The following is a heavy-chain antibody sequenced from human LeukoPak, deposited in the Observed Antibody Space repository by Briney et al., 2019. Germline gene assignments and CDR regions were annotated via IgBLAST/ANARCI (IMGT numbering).Heavy chain of an antibody. CDR3: AREAVAVGGRWWFDP. CDR2: IDIAGGT. V-gene: IGHV3-13*01. CDR1: GFTFISYD. J-gene: IGHJ5*02. D-gene: IGHD6-13*01. Sequence: PGGSLRLSCAASGFTFISYDMHWVRQATGRGLEWVSGIDIAGGTYYPDSVKGRFTISRENAKNSLYLQMNSLTAGDTAVYYCAREAVAVGGRWWFDPWGQGTLVTVSS.